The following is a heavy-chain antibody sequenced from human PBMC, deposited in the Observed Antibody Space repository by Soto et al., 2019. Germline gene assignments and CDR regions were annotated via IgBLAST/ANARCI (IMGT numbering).Heavy chain of an antibody. Sequence: PSETLSLTCTVSGGSISSGGYYWSWIRQHPGKGLEWIGYIYYSGSTYYNPSLKSRVTISVDTSKNQFSLKLSSVTAADTAVYYCARDLRQVGPQGATGPFDPWGQGTLVTVSS. CDR3: ARDLRQVGPQGATGPFDP. J-gene: IGHJ5*02. V-gene: IGHV4-31*03. CDR2: IYYSGST. D-gene: IGHD1-1*01. CDR1: GGSISSGGYY.